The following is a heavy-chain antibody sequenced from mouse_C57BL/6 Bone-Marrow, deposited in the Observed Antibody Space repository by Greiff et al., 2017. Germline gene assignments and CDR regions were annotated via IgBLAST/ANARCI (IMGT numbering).Heavy chain of an antibody. V-gene: IGHV1-22*01. D-gene: IGHD2-2*01. J-gene: IGHJ4*01. CDR2: INPNNGGT. CDR1: GYTFTDYN. Sequence: VQLKQSGPELVKPGASVKMSCKASGYTFTDYNMHWVKQSHGKSLEWIGNINPNNGGTSYNQKFKGKATLTVNKSSSTAYMELRSLTSEDSAVYYCANDLLWLRRYYYAMDYWGQGTSVTVSS. CDR3: ANDLLWLRRYYYAMDY.